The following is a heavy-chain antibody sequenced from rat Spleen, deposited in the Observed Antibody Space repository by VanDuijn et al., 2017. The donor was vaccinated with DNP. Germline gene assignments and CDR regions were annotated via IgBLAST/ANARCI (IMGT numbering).Heavy chain of an antibody. V-gene: IGHV5S13*01. CDR1: GFTFSKFG. CDR3: TTGGAAAY. Sequence: EVQLVESGGGLVQPGRSMKLSCVASGFTFSKFGMAWVRQAPTQGLEWVASISTNGGNSVYRDSVKGRFIISRDNARNTLYLQMNSLRSEDTATYYCTTGGAAAYWGQGTLVTVSS. J-gene: IGHJ3*01. CDR2: ISTNGGNS. D-gene: IGHD1-2*01.